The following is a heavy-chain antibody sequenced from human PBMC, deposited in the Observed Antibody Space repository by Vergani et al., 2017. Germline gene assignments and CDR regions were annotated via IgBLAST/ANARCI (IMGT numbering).Heavy chain of an antibody. D-gene: IGHD3-16*02. CDR1: GFTFSSYS. J-gene: IGHJ6*02. CDR2: ISSSSSTI. CDR3: AKEXPAYYDYVWGSYRYTQTDYGIDV. V-gene: IGHV3-48*04. Sequence: EVQLVESGGGLVQPGGSLRLSCAASGFTFSSYSMNWVRQAPGKGLEWVSYISSSSSTIYYADSVKGRFTISRDNSNNSLYLQMNSLRTEDTALYYCAKEXPAYYDYVWGSYRYTQTDYGIDVWGQGTTVTVSS.